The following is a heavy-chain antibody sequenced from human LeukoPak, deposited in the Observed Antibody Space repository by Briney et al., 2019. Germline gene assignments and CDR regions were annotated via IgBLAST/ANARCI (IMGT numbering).Heavy chain of an antibody. Sequence: SETLSLTCAVSGGSISSGGYSWSWIRQPPGEGLEWIGYIYHSGSTYYNPSLKSRVTISVDRSKNQFSLKLSSVTAADTAVYYCARGASYYDILTGYPVFDYWGQGTLVTVSS. CDR2: IYHSGST. CDR3: ARGASYYDILTGYPVFDY. J-gene: IGHJ4*02. D-gene: IGHD3-9*01. CDR1: GGSISSGGYS. V-gene: IGHV4-30-2*01.